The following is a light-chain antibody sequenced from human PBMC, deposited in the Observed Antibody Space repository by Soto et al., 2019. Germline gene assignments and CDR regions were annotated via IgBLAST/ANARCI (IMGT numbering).Light chain of an antibody. J-gene: IGKJ2*01. Sequence: EIVLTQSPATLSLSPGERATLSCRDSQSVSSYLAWYQQKHGQAPRLLIYDASNRATGIPARFSGSGSGTDFTLTISSLEPEDFAVYYCQQRSNWPPATFGQGTKLEIK. V-gene: IGKV3-11*01. CDR1: QSVSSY. CDR3: QQRSNWPPAT. CDR2: DAS.